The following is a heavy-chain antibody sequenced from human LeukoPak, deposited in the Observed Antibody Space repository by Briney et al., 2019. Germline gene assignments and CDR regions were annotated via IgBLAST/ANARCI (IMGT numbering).Heavy chain of an antibody. CDR3: AKELGVPAACWQIQH. Sequence: GRSLRLSCAASGFTFTRHGMHWVRQAPGKGGGRGAIICHGAMNTFYLDSVKGRFTISRDNSSNTLYLQMNSLRAEDTALYYCAKELGVPAACWQIQHWGQGTLVTVSS. V-gene: IGHV3-33*06. J-gene: IGHJ1*01. CDR2: ICHGAMNT. CDR1: GFTFTRHG. D-gene: IGHD6-13*01.